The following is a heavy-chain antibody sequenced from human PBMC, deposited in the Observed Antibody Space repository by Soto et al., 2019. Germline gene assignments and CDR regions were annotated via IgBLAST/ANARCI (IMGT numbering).Heavy chain of an antibody. J-gene: IGHJ4*02. CDR3: ARGSIAAASYFDY. D-gene: IGHD6-13*01. CDR1: GYSISSGYY. CDR2: ISHSGST. V-gene: IGHV4-38-2*01. Sequence: PSETLSLTCAVPGYSISSGYYWGWIRQPPGKGLEWIGSISHSGSTYYNPSLKSRVTISADTSKNQFSLKLNSVTAADTAVYFCARGSIAAASYFDYWGQGTLVTVSS.